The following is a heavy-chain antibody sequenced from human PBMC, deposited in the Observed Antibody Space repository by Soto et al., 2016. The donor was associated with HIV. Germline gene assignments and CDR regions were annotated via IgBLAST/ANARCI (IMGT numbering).Heavy chain of an antibody. CDR3: ARMESFGSGSYSHFDF. CDR2: IHPTSGKI. Sequence: QVQLVQSGAEVKKPGASVKVSCKASGYTFSDNFIHWMRQAPGQGLEWMGWIHPTSGKIQYAQKFKDRVTMTGDPSTNSVYMELTNLRSDDTALFFCARMESFGSGSYSHFDFWGQGTLVTVSS. CDR1: GYTFSDNF. D-gene: IGHD3-10*01. J-gene: IGHJ4*02. V-gene: IGHV1-2*02.